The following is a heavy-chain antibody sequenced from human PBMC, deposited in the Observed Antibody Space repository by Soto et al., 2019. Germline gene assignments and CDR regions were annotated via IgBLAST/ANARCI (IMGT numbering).Heavy chain of an antibody. V-gene: IGHV4-39*01. CDR3: ARHLTYCSAGSCYSDFPYYGMDV. D-gene: IGHD2-15*01. Sequence: SATLSLTCTVSGLSTTSSSYYWVWIRQPPGKGLEWIGSIFYSGSTYYNPSLKSRVTISVDTSKNQFSLKLSSVTAADTALYYCARHLTYCSAGSCYSDFPYYGMDVWGQGTTVT. J-gene: IGHJ6*02. CDR1: GLSTTSSSYY. CDR2: IFYSGST.